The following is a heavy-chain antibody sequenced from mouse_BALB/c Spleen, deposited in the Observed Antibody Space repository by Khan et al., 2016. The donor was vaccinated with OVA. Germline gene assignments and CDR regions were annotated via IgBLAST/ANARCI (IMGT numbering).Heavy chain of an antibody. J-gene: IGHJ3*01. CDR1: GFNIKDSY. V-gene: IGHV14-1*02. CDR2: IDPENGET. CDR3: ARAGYFAWFTY. Sequence: VQLQQSGAELVRPGALVKLSCKASGFNIKDSYMHWVKQRPEQGLEWIGWIDPENGETVYDPRFQGKASITSDPSSTTAYLQLSSLTSEDTAVYYCARAGYFAWFTYWGQGTLVTVSA.